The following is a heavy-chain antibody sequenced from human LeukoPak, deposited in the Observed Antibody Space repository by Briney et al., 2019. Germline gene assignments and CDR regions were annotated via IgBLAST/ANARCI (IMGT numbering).Heavy chain of an antibody. CDR2: ISYDGSNK. V-gene: IGHV3-30*03. CDR1: GFTFSSYG. CDR3: ASRSYYYDSSGYYHGCFQH. D-gene: IGHD3-22*01. J-gene: IGHJ1*01. Sequence: GGSLRLSCAASGFTFSSYGMHWVRQAPGKGLEWVAVISYDGSNKYYADSVKGRFTISRDNAKNSLYLQMNSLRAEDTAVYYCASRSYYYDSSGYYHGCFQHWGQGTLVTVSS.